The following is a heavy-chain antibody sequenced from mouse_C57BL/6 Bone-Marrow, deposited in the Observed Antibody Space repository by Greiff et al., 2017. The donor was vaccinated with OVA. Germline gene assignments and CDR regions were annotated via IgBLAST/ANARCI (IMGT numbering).Heavy chain of an antibody. V-gene: IGHV5-17*01. Sequence: EVKLMESGGGLVKPGGSLKLSCAASGFTFRDYGMHWVRQAPEKGLEWVAYISSGSSTIYYADTVKGRFTISRDNAKNTLFLQMTILRSEDTAMYYCGLKAWFAYWGQGTLVTVSA. D-gene: IGHD2-4*01. CDR2: ISSGSSTI. J-gene: IGHJ3*01. CDR1: GFTFRDYG. CDR3: GLKAWFAY.